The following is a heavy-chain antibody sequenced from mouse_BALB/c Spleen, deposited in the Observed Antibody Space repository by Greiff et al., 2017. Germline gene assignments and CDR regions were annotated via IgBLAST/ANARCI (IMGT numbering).Heavy chain of an antibody. V-gene: IGHV5-12-2*01. D-gene: IGHD2-4*01. CDR2: ISNGGGST. Sequence: DVQLVESGGGLVQPGGSLKLSCAASGFTFSSYTMSWVRQTPEKRLEWVAYISNGGGSTYYPDTVKGRFTISRDNAKNTLYLQMSSLKSEDTAMYYCARHRDYDWLAYWGQGTLVTVSA. CDR3: ARHRDYDWLAY. CDR1: GFTFSSYT. J-gene: IGHJ3*01.